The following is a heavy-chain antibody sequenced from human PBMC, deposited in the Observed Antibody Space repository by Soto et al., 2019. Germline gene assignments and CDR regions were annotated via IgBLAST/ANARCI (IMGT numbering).Heavy chain of an antibody. CDR2: ISWSGNTK. V-gene: IGHV3-9*01. CDR1: GFTFDDYA. Sequence: EVQLVESGGGLVQPGRSLRLSCEASGFTFDDYAMHWVRQVPGKGLEWVSGISWSGNTKGYADSVRGRFTISRDTAKKSLYLQMNSRRTDDTAFYYCVKDSHSVLITRGGDYWGQGTLVTVSS. CDR3: VKDSHSVLITRGGDY. J-gene: IGHJ4*02. D-gene: IGHD1-26*01.